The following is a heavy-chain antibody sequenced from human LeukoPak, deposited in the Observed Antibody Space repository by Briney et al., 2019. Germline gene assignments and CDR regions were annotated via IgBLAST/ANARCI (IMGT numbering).Heavy chain of an antibody. J-gene: IGHJ4*02. CDR2: ISGSGGST. D-gene: IGHD2-2*02. CDR1: GFTFSRYA. Sequence: PGGSLRLSCATSGFTFSRYAMSWVRQAPGKGLEWVSAISGSGGSTYYADSVKGRFTISRDNSKNTLYLQMNSLRAEDTAAYYCAKDLQLLYPYYWGQGTLVTVSS. CDR3: AKDLQLLYPYY. V-gene: IGHV3-23*01.